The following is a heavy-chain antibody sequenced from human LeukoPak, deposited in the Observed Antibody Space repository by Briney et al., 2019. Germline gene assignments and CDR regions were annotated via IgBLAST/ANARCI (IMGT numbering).Heavy chain of an antibody. Sequence: GASLRPSCAASGFTFSSYAMSWVRQAPGKGLEWVSAISGSGGSTYYADSVKGQFTISRDNSKNTLYLQMNSLRAEDTAVYYCAKVVAARPDAFDIWGQGTMVTVSS. D-gene: IGHD2-15*01. V-gene: IGHV3-23*01. CDR1: GFTFSSYA. CDR3: AKVVAARPDAFDI. CDR2: ISGSGGST. J-gene: IGHJ3*02.